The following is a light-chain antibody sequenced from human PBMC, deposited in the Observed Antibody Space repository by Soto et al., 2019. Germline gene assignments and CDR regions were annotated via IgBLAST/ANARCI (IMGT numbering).Light chain of an antibody. J-gene: IGLJ1*01. CDR2: DVN. CDR1: SSDVGGHNC. CDR3: CSYASGSVYV. V-gene: IGLV2-14*01. Sequence: QSALTQPASVSASPGESIIISCTGTSSDVGGHNCVSWYQQHPGKAPKLMIYDVNNRPSGVSNRFSGSKSGNTASLTISGLQAEDEADYFCCSYASGSVYVFGTGTKLTVL.